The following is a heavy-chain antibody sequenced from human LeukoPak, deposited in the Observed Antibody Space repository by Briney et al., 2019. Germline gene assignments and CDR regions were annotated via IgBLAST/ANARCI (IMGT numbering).Heavy chain of an antibody. CDR3: ARGTGGGGTYDFWSGYYFGLTSGYFDY. J-gene: IGHJ4*02. D-gene: IGHD3-3*01. CDR1: GYTFTSYD. V-gene: IGHV1-8*03. Sequence: ASVKVSCKASGYTFTSYDINWVRQATGQGLEWMGWMNPNSGNTGYAQKFQGRVTITRNTSISTAYMELSSLRSEDTAVYYCARGTGGGGTYDFWSGYYFGLTSGYFDYWGQGTLVTVSS. CDR2: MNPNSGNT.